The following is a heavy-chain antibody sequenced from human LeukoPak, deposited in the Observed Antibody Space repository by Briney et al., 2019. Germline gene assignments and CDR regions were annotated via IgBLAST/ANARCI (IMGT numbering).Heavy chain of an antibody. CDR2: IWYDGSNK. J-gene: IGHJ3*02. CDR3: ARSGYEDTDAVDI. CDR1: GFTFSSYG. D-gene: IGHD5-12*01. V-gene: IGHV3-33*01. Sequence: GRSLRLSCAASGFTFSSYGMHWVRQAPGKGLEWVAVIWYDGSNKYYADSVKGRFTISRDNSKNTLYLQMNSLRAEDTAVYYCARSGYEDTDAVDIWGQGTMVTVSS.